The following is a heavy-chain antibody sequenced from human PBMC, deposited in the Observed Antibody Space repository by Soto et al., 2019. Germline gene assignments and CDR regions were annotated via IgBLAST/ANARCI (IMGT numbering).Heavy chain of an antibody. V-gene: IGHV4-34*01. CDR3: ARVVGSSGDYFDY. CDR2: INHSGST. CDR1: GGSFSGYY. Sequence: PSETLSLTCAVYGGSFSGYYWSWIRQPPGKGLEWIGEINHSGSTNYNPSLKSRVTISVDTSKNQFSLKLSSVTAVDTAVYYCARVVGSSGDYFDYWGQGTLVTVSS. D-gene: IGHD3-10*01. J-gene: IGHJ4*02.